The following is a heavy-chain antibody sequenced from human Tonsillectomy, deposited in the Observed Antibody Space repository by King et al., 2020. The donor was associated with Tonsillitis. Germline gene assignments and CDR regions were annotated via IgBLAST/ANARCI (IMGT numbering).Heavy chain of an antibody. D-gene: IGHD3-22*01. V-gene: IGHV3-21*01. CDR3: ARGDLDSSGYFLDY. J-gene: IGHJ4*02. CDR2: ISANCVYI. Sequence: VQLVESGGGLVRPGGSLRLSCAASGFTLSSHTMNWVRRAPGKGLEWVSSISANCVYIYYADSIKARFTISRDTPKNSLFLQMNRLRAEDTAVYYCARGDLDSSGYFLDYWGQGTLVTVSS. CDR1: GFTLSSHT.